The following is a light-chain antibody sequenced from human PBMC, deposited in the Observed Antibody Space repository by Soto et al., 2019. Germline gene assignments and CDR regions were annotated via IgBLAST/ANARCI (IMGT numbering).Light chain of an antibody. J-gene: IGKJ1*01. CDR1: QSVSSN. V-gene: IGKV3-15*01. Sequence: EIVVTQSPGALSLSPGERATLSCRAGQSVSSNLAWYQQKPGQAPRLLIYGASTRATGIPARFSGSGSGTEFTLTISSLQSQDFAVYYCQQYNNWPPWTFGQGTKVDIK. CDR3: QQYNNWPPWT. CDR2: GAS.